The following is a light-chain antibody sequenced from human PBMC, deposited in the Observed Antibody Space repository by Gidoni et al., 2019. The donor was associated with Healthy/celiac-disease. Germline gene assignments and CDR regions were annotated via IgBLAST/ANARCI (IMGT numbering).Light chain of an antibody. Sequence: DIVMTQSPDSLAVSLGERATINCKSSQSVLYSSNNKNYLAWYQQKPGQPPKLLIHWASTRESGVPDRCSGGGSGKDFTLTSSSLQAEDVAVYYCQQYYSTPWTFGQGTKVEIK. CDR3: QQYYSTPWT. V-gene: IGKV4-1*01. CDR1: QSVLYSSNNKNY. J-gene: IGKJ1*01. CDR2: WAS.